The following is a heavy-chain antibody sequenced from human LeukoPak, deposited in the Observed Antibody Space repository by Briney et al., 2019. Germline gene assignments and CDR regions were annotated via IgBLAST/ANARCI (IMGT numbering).Heavy chain of an antibody. J-gene: IGHJ4*02. CDR1: GYSISSGYY. CDR3: ARLVLMVYAIRELGKFDY. V-gene: IGHV4-38-2*01. D-gene: IGHD2-8*01. CDR2: IYHSGST. Sequence: SETLTLTCAVSGYSISSGYYWGWIRQPPGKGLEWIGSIYHSGSTYYNPSLKSRVTISVDTSKNQFSLKLSSVTAADTAVYYCARLVLMVYAIRELGKFDYWGQGTLVTVSS.